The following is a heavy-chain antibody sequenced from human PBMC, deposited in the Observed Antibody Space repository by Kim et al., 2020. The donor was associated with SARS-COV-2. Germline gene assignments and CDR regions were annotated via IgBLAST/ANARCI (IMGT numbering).Heavy chain of an antibody. J-gene: IGHJ4*02. V-gene: IGHV1-3*01. Sequence: SQKFQGRVTITRDTSASTAYMELSSLRSEDTAVYYCARVPLSSWYLPFDYWGQGTLVTVSS. CDR3: ARVPLSSWYLPFDY. D-gene: IGHD6-13*01.